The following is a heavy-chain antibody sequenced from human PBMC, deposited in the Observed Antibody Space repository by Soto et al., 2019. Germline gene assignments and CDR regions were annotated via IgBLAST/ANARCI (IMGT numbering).Heavy chain of an antibody. CDR3: VRTSLVVAAATREDY. D-gene: IGHD2-15*01. CDR2: INSDGSST. CDR1: GFTFSSYW. V-gene: IGHV3-74*01. J-gene: IGHJ4*02. Sequence: EVQLVESGGGLVQPGGSLRLSCAASGFTFSSYWMHWVRQVPGKGLVWVSRINSDGSSTSYADSVKGRFTISRDNAKNTLYLLMNSLRAVDTAVYYCVRTSLVVAAATREDYWGQGTLVTFSS.